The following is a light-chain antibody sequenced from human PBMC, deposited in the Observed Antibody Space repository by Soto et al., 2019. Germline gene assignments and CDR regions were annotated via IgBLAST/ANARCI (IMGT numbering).Light chain of an antibody. CDR1: QSVSDN. CDR3: QQYDDWPMYT. CDR2: GPS. J-gene: IGKJ2*01. V-gene: IGKV3-15*01. Sequence: EILMTQSPATLSVSPGERVTLSCRASQSVSDNLAWYQHKPGQAPRLLIYGPSTRATGIPARFRGSGSGTEFTLTISSLQSEDFAVYYCQQYDDWPMYTFGQGTKLEIK.